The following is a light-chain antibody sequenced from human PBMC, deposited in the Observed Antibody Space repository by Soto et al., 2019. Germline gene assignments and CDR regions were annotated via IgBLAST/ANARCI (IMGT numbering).Light chain of an antibody. CDR3: QQTSSFPLT. Sequence: DIQMTQSPSSVSASVGDRVTITCRARQGITSWLAWYQTKPGRAPKLLICAASSLHGGDPSRIRGSGSGTDFTLTISSLQPEDVPTYYFQQTSSFPLTFSGGTKVEIK. CDR2: AAS. CDR1: QGITSW. J-gene: IGKJ4*01. V-gene: IGKV1-12*01.